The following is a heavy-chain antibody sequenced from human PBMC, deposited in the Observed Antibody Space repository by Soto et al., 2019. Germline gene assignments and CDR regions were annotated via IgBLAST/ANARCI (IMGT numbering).Heavy chain of an antibody. Sequence: EVQLVESGGGLVQPGRSLRLSWAASGFIFDDYAMHWVRQAPGKGLEWVSGISWNSGSIGYADSVKGRFTISRDNAKNSLYLQMNSLRAEDTALYYCVKDIRFGYKGEGGLFDPWGQGTLVTVSS. CDR1: GFIFDDYA. CDR3: VKDIRFGYKGEGGLFDP. CDR2: ISWNSGSI. V-gene: IGHV3-9*01. D-gene: IGHD3-10*01. J-gene: IGHJ5*02.